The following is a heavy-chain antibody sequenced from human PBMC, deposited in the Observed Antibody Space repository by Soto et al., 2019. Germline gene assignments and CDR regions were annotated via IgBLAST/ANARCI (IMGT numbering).Heavy chain of an antibody. V-gene: IGHV2-5*02. CDR2: LYWDNDK. Sequence: SGPTLVNPTPTLTLTCTFSGFSLSPRGEGVGWIRQPPGNALERLAVLYWDNDKRYSPSLTRRLTITKDTAKYQVVLTMTNVDPVDTATYYCAHGLYYGSLSSDPWGQGTLVTVSS. CDR3: AHGLYYGSLSSDP. CDR1: GFSLSPRGEG. J-gene: IGHJ5*02. D-gene: IGHD4-17*01.